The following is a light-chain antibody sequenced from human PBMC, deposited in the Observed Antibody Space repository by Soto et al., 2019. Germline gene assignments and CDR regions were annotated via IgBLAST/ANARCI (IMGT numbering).Light chain of an antibody. CDR2: GAS. Sequence: EFVLTQSPGTLSLSPGERATLSCRSSQTVRNNYLAWYQQKPGQAPRLLIYGASTRATGIPARFSGSGSGTEFTLSIRGLQSEDLAVYYCQQYDSWPFTFGPGTKVDIK. J-gene: IGKJ3*01. CDR3: QQYDSWPFT. V-gene: IGKV3-15*01. CDR1: QTVRNN.